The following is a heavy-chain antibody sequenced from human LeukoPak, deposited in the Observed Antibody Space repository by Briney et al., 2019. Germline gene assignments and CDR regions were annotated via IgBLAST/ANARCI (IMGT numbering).Heavy chain of an antibody. CDR1: GFTFNSYS. CDR3: ARDPISWGYDILTGYSLD. CDR2: ISSSSSYI. D-gene: IGHD3-9*01. J-gene: IGHJ4*02. V-gene: IGHV3-21*01. Sequence: GGSLRLSCAASGFTFNSYSMNWVRQAPGKGLEWVSSISSSSSYIYYADSVKGRFTISRDNAKNSLYLQMNSLRAEDTAVYYCARDPISWGYDILTGYSLDWGQGTLVTVSS.